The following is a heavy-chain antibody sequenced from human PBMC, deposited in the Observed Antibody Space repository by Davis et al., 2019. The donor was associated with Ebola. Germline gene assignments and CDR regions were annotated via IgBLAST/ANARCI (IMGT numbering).Heavy chain of an antibody. CDR2: ISYDGSNK. V-gene: IGHV3-30*18. CDR1: GFTFSSYG. J-gene: IGHJ4*02. Sequence: GRSLKISCAASGFTFSSYGMHWVRQAPGKGLEWVAVISYDGSNKYYADSVKGRFTISRDNSKNTLYLQMNSLRAEDTAVYYCAKDYFDYWGQGTLVTVSS. CDR3: AKDYFDY.